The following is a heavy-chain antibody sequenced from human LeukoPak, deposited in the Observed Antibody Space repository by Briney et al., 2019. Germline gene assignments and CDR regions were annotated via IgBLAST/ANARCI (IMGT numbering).Heavy chain of an antibody. CDR2: IIPILGIA. CDR1: GGTFSSYA. V-gene: IGHV1-69*04. J-gene: IGHJ6*02. D-gene: IGHD6-13*01. Sequence: SVKVSCKASGGTFSSYAISWVRQAPGQGLEWMGRIIPILGIANYAQKFQGRVTITADKSTSTAYMELSSLRSEDTAVYYCARDKYSSSQAYYYYGMDVWGQGTTVTVSS. CDR3: ARDKYSSSQAYYYYGMDV.